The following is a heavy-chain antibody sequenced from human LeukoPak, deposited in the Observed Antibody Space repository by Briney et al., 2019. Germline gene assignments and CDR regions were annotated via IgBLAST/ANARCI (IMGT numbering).Heavy chain of an antibody. J-gene: IGHJ4*02. CDR3: VKHSAPVLAAARFDY. V-gene: IGHV3-23*01. Sequence: GGSLRLSCAASGFTFSSYAMSWVRQAPGKGLEWVSVISGSSTNTYYADSVKGRFTISRDNSKNTLYLQMNSLRAEDTALYYCVKHSAPVLAAARFDYWGQGNLVTVSS. CDR1: GFTFSSYA. D-gene: IGHD2-2*01. CDR2: ISGSSTNT.